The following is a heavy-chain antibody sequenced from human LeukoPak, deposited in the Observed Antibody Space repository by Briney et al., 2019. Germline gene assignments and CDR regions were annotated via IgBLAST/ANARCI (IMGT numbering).Heavy chain of an antibody. CDR3: LRVDIGATGAFDI. CDR1: GLTFSSYA. D-gene: IGHD5-12*01. Sequence: TGGSLRLSCSASGLTFSSYAMHWVRQAPGKGLEYVSAISSNGGSTYYADSVKGRFTISRDNSKNTLYLQMSSLRAEDTAVYYCLRVDIGATGAFDIWGQGTMVTVSS. CDR2: ISSNGGST. V-gene: IGHV3-64D*09. J-gene: IGHJ3*02.